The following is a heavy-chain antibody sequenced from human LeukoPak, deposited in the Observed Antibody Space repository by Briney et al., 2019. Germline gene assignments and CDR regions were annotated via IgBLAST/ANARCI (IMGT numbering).Heavy chain of an antibody. V-gene: IGHV3-21*01. CDR2: ISSSGSYI. Sequence: GGSLRLSCAASGFTFSSYSMNWVRQAPGKGLEWVSSISSSGSYIYYADSVKGRFTIPRDNAKNSLYLQMNSLRVEDTAVYYCARGGFFDYWGQGTLVTVSS. CDR1: GFTFSSYS. D-gene: IGHD3-16*01. CDR3: ARGGFFDY. J-gene: IGHJ4*02.